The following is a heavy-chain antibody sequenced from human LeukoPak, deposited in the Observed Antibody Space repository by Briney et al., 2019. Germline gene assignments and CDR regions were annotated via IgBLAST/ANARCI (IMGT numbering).Heavy chain of an antibody. CDR3: ARVPGYSSSWDNYYYMDV. J-gene: IGHJ6*03. Sequence: SVKVSCKASGGTFSSYAISWVRQAPGQGPEWMGGIIPIFGTANYAQKFQGRVTITADKSTSTAYMELSSLRSEDTAVYYCARVPGYSSSWDNYYYMDVWGKGTTVTVSS. D-gene: IGHD6-13*01. CDR2: IIPIFGTA. CDR1: GGTFSSYA. V-gene: IGHV1-69*06.